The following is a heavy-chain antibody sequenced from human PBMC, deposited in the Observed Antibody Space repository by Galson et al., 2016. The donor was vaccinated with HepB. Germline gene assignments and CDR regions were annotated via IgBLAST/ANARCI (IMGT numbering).Heavy chain of an antibody. CDR3: VNDGDSFDY. J-gene: IGHJ4*02. D-gene: IGHD2-15*01. CDR2: IWYDGSDE. CDR1: GFTFSNYG. V-gene: IGHV3-33*06. Sequence: SLRLSCAASGFTFSNYGMQWVRQAPGKGLEWVAIIWYDGSDEDYADSVKGRFTISRDNSKNTLYLQMNSLRVEDTCVYYCVNDGDSFDYWGQGTLVTVSS.